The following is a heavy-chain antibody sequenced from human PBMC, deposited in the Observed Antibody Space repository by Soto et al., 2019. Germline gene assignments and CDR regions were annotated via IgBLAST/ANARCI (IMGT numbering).Heavy chain of an antibody. CDR1: GYTFTSYY. Sequence: ASVKVSCKASGYTFTSYYIHWVRQAPGQGLEWMGIINPSGGSTSYAQKFQGRVTMTRDTSTSTVYMELSSLRSEDTVVYYCAIDPVVVAATPGFEMDVWGQGTTVTVSS. J-gene: IGHJ6*02. CDR3: AIDPVVVAATPGFEMDV. CDR2: INPSGGST. D-gene: IGHD2-15*01. V-gene: IGHV1-46*01.